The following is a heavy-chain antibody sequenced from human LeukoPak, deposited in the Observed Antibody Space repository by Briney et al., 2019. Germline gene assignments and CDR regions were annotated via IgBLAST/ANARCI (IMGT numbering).Heavy chain of an antibody. Sequence: GGSLRLSCAASGFTFRSYAMSWVRQAPGKGLEWISAINGDGGTTYYADSVKGRFTISRDNSMNTLYLRLNSLRPEDTAVYLCAKGISVASEFDYWGQGTLVTVSS. CDR3: AKGISVASEFDY. V-gene: IGHV3-23*01. D-gene: IGHD6-19*01. J-gene: IGHJ4*02. CDR2: INGDGGTT. CDR1: GFTFRSYA.